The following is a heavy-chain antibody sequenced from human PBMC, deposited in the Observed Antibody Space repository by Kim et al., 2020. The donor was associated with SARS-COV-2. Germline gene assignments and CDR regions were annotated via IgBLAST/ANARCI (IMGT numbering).Heavy chain of an antibody. D-gene: IGHD6-13*01. V-gene: IGHV3-23*01. CDR3: ARHSGKKAFDY. CDR2: ISGSGDNT. Sequence: GGSLRLSCAASGFTFGSYAMSWVRQAPGKGLEWVSAISGSGDNTYYADSVKGRFTISRDNSKNTLYLQVNSLRAEDTAVYYCARHSGKKAFDYWGQGTLGTVSS. CDR1: GFTFGSYA. J-gene: IGHJ4*02.